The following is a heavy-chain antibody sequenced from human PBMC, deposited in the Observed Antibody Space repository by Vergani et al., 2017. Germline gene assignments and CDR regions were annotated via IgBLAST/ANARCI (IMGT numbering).Heavy chain of an antibody. Sequence: VQLVESGGGLVKPGGSLRLSCAASGFTFSSYSMNWVRQAPGKGLEWVAVISYDGSNKYYADSVKGRFTISRDNSKNTLYLQMNSLRAEDTAVYYCARDAGTLTLDYWGQGTLVTVSS. D-gene: IGHD1-14*01. J-gene: IGHJ4*02. CDR1: GFTFSSYS. V-gene: IGHV3-30*03. CDR2: ISYDGSNK. CDR3: ARDAGTLTLDY.